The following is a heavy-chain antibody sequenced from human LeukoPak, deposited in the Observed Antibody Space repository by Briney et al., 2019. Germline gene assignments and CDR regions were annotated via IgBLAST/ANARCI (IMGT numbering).Heavy chain of an antibody. J-gene: IGHJ4*02. V-gene: IGHV3-64*01. CDR1: GFTFSSYA. CDR3: ARGSTGNYYYSYDY. CDR2: ISSNGGNT. D-gene: IGHD1-26*01. Sequence: GGSLRLSCAASGFTFSSYAMHWVRQAPGKGLEFVSGISSNGGNTYYANSVKGRFTIPRDNSKNTLYLQMGSLRAEDMAVYYCARGSTGNYYYSYDYWGQGTLVTVSS.